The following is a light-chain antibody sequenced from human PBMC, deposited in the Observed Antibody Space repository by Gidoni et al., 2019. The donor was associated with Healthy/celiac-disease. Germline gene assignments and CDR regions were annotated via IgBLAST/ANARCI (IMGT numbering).Light chain of an antibody. CDR1: QSISSY. CDR2: AAS. Sequence: DIQMTQSPSSLSASVGDRVTITCRASQSISSYLNWYKQKPGKAPKLLIDAASSLQSGVPSRFSGSGSGTDFTLTISSLQPEDFATYYCQQSYSTPRTFGGXTKVEIK. CDR3: QQSYSTPRT. J-gene: IGKJ4*01. V-gene: IGKV1-39*01.